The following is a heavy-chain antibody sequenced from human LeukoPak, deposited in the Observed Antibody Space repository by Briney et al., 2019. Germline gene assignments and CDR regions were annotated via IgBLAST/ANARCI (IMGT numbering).Heavy chain of an antibody. V-gene: IGHV3-23*01. CDR1: GFSFRSHA. Sequence: GGSLRLSCAASGFSFRSHAMSWVRQAPGKGLEWVSSITSSGESTYYADSGKGRFTISRENSKNTLYLQMNSLRADDTAVYYCAKDRPNYYGSDGNYYKRDGDYWGQGTLVTVSS. CDR2: ITSSGEST. J-gene: IGHJ4*02. D-gene: IGHD3-10*01. CDR3: AKDRPNYYGSDGNYYKRDGDY.